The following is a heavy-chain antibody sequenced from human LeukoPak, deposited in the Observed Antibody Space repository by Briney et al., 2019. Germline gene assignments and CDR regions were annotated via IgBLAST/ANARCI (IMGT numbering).Heavy chain of an antibody. J-gene: IGHJ5*02. D-gene: IGHD2-2*01. CDR1: GGSISRSTYY. V-gene: IGHV4-39*01. Sequence: PSETLSLTCTVSGGSISRSTYYWVWIRQPPGRGLEWIGSIYYSGSTYYNPSLKSRVTLSVDTSKNQFSLKLSSVSAADTSVYDCARHKFPAPPAISWGQGTLVSVSS. CDR2: IYYSGST. CDR3: ARHKFPAPPAIS.